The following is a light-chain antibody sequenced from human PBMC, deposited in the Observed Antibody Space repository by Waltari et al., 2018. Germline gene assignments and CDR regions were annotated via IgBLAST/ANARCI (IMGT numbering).Light chain of an antibody. CDR1: SSAVGAYDY. J-gene: IGLJ1*01. V-gene: IGLV2-11*01. CDR3: CSYAGNYANYV. CDR2: DVN. Sequence: QSALIQPRAVSRSPGQPVIISCTGASSAVGAYDYVSWYQQHPGKAPPPIIYDVNNRPSGVPDRFSGSKSGNTASLTISGLQAEDEADYYCCSYAGNYANYVFGTGTKLT.